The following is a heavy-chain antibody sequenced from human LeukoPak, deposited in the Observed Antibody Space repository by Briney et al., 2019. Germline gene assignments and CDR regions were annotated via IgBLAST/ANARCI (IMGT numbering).Heavy chain of an antibody. CDR3: ASAGIAVAGRGGYYFDY. V-gene: IGHV1-8*01. CDR2: MNANSGNR. Sequence: ASVKVSCKASGYTFTSYDINWVRLATGQGREWMGWMNANSGNRGYAQKFQGRVTMTRNTSISTAYIELSSLRSEDTAVYYCASAGIAVAGRGGYYFDYWGQGTLVTVSS. D-gene: IGHD6-19*01. J-gene: IGHJ4*02. CDR1: GYTFTSYD.